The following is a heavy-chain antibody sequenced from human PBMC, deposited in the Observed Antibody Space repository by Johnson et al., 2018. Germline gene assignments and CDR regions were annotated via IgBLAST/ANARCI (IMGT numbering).Heavy chain of an antibody. CDR3: ARARDRANYMDV. Sequence: VQLVQSGGGLVQPGRSLRLSCAASGFTFDDYAMHWVRQAPGKGLEWVSGISWNSGSIGYADSVKGRFTISRDNAKNSLYLQMNSLRAEDTAVYYWARARDRANYMDVWGKGTTVTVSS. CDR2: ISWNSGSI. V-gene: IGHV3-9*01. CDR1: GFTFDDYA. J-gene: IGHJ6*03. D-gene: IGHD2-15*01.